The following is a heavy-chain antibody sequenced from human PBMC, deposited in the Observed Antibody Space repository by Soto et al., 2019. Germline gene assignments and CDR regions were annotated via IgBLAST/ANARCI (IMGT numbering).Heavy chain of an antibody. CDR2: ISYDGGNK. V-gene: IGHV3-30*18. CDR3: AKDTYYLDSSGYYVFDS. Sequence: QVQLVESGGGVVQPGRSLRLSCAASGFTFSSYGIHWVRQAPGKGLEWVAVISYDGGNKHYADSVQGRFTISRDNSKNTRYLQMNSLRAEDTAVYYCAKDTYYLDSSGYYVFDSWGQGTLVTVSS. J-gene: IGHJ4*02. D-gene: IGHD3-22*01. CDR1: GFTFSSYG.